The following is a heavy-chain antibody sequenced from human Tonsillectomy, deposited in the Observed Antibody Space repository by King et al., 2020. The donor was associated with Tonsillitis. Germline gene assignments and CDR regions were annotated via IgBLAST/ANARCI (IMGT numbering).Heavy chain of an antibody. V-gene: IGHV4-4*02. CDR3: ARESEDSSGLNWFDP. CDR1: GGSISSSNW. Sequence: QLQESGPGLVKPSGTLSLTCAVSGGSISSSNWWSWVRQPPGKGLEWIGEIYHSGSTNYNPSLKSRVTISVDKSKNQFSMKLSSVTAADTAVYYCARESEDSSGLNWFDPWGQGTLVTVSS. CDR2: IYHSGST. D-gene: IGHD6-19*01. J-gene: IGHJ5*02.